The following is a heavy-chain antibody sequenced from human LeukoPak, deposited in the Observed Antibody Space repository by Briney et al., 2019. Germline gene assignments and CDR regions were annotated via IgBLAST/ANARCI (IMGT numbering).Heavy chain of an antibody. CDR2: IIPIFGTA. CDR1: GGTFSSYA. CDR3: ARRSPNEDGYNYSPGGDAFDI. J-gene: IGHJ3*02. V-gene: IGHV1-69*13. D-gene: IGHD5-24*01. Sequence: SVKVSCKASGGTFSSYAISWVRQAPGQGLEWMGGIIPIFGTANYAQKFQGRVTITADESTSTAYMELSSLRSEDTAVYYCARRSPNEDGYNYSPGGDAFDIWGQGTMVTVSS.